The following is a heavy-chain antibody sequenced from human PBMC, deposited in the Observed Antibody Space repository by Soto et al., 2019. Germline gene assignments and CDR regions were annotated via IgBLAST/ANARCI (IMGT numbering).Heavy chain of an antibody. Sequence: SETLSLTCTVSAGSTSSSSYYWGWIRQPPGKGLEWIGSIYYSGSTYYNPSLKSRVTISVDTSKNQFSLKLSSVTAADTAVYYCARTQNKGTYYYDSSGYPRPGFEYWGQGTLVTVSS. CDR2: IYYSGST. CDR3: ARTQNKGTYYYDSSGYPRPGFEY. V-gene: IGHV4-39*01. CDR1: AGSTSSSSYY. D-gene: IGHD3-22*01. J-gene: IGHJ4*02.